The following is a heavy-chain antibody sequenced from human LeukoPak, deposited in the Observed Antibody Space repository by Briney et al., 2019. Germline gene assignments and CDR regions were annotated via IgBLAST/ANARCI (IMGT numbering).Heavy chain of an antibody. D-gene: IGHD3-22*01. V-gene: IGHV3-15*01. J-gene: IGHJ4*02. CDR2: IKSKTDGGTT. CDR3: TTGYYDSSGYYY. Sequence: GGSLRLSRAASGFTLSNAWMSWVRQAPGKGLEWVGRIKSKTDGGTTDYAAPVKGRFTISRDDSKNTLYLQMNSLKTEDTAVYYCTTGYYDSSGYYYWGQGTLVTVSS. CDR1: GFTLSNAW.